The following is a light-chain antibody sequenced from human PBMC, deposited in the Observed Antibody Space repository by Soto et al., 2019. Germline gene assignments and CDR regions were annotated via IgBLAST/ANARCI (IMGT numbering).Light chain of an antibody. Sequence: DIVMTQSPDSLAVSLGERATINCKSSQSVLYSSNNKNYLAWYQHKPGQPPKLLIYWASTRESGVPARFSGSGSGTDFTLTISSLQAEDVAVYYCHQYYSTPYTFGQGTKPEIK. V-gene: IGKV4-1*01. CDR1: QSVLYSSNNKNY. CDR2: WAS. CDR3: HQYYSTPYT. J-gene: IGKJ2*01.